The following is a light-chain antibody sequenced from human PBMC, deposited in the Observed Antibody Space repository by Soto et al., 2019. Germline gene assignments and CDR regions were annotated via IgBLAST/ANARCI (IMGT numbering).Light chain of an antibody. Sequence: QSVLTQPPSVSRAPGQRVTISCTGSSSNIGAGYDVHWYQQLPGTAPKLLIYGNSNRPSGVPDRFSGSKSGTSASLAITGLQAEDEADYYCQSYDSSLSGSVFGGGTKLPS. CDR1: SSNIGAGYD. V-gene: IGLV1-40*01. J-gene: IGLJ2*01. CDR2: GNS. CDR3: QSYDSSLSGSV.